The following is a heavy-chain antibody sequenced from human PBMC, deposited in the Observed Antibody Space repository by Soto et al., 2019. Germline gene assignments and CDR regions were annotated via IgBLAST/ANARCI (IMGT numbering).Heavy chain of an antibody. V-gene: IGHV1-18*01. D-gene: IGHD2-2*01. Sequence: QVQLVQSGAEVKKPGASVKVSCKASGYTFTNFGISWVRQAPGQGLEWMGWISAYNGNTKYSQKFQGRVTITRDTSASTAYMELSSLRSEDTAVYYCARGYQPLDVWGQGTTVTVSS. CDR1: GYTFTNFG. CDR2: ISAYNGNT. CDR3: ARGYQPLDV. J-gene: IGHJ6*02.